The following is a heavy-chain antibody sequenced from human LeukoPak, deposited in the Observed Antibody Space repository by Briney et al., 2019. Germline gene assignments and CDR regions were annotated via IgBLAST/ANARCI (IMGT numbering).Heavy chain of an antibody. V-gene: IGHV3-23*01. CDR1: GFTFSSYA. CDR2: ISGSDDST. D-gene: IGHD5-18*01. CDR3: ANLRGYSCAFFDY. J-gene: IGHJ4*02. Sequence: PGGSLRLSCAASGFTFSSYAMTWVRQAPGKGLEWVSGISGSDDSTYYADSVKGRFTISRDNSKNTLYLQMNSLRAEDTAVYYCANLRGYSCAFFDYWGQGTLVTVSS.